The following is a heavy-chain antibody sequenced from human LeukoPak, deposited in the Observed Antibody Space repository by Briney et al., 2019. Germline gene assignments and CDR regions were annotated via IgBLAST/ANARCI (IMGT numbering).Heavy chain of an antibody. D-gene: IGHD3-22*01. J-gene: IGHJ4*02. CDR1: GYTFSDHY. CDR3: ARDFRKRCYDASGLFDH. V-gene: IGHV1-2*02. CDR2: INPNSGGT. Sequence: ASVKVSCKASGYTFSDHYIHWVRQAPGQGLEWMGWINPNSGGTNYAQKFQGRVTMTSDTFISTVFLELSSLRSDDTAIYYCARDFRKRCYDASGLFDHWGQGALVTVSS.